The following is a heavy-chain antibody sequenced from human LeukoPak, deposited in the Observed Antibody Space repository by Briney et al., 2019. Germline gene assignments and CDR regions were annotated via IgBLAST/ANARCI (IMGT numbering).Heavy chain of an antibody. V-gene: IGHV3-23*01. Sequence: GGSLRLSCAASGFTFSSSAMSWVRQAPGKWLEWVSAISSSGDSTYYANSVKGRFTISRGNSKDTLYLQMNSLRAEDTAVYYCAREGYYYDSSGYYQRGLTFDIWGQGTMVTVSS. J-gene: IGHJ3*02. CDR1: GFTFSSSA. D-gene: IGHD3-22*01. CDR2: ISSSGDST. CDR3: AREGYYYDSSGYYQRGLTFDI.